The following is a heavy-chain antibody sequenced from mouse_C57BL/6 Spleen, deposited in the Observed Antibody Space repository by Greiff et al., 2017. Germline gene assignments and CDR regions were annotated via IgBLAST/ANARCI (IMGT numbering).Heavy chain of an antibody. CDR2: IYPGGGYT. CDR3: ARRYYGSSYVGYYFDY. D-gene: IGHD1-1*01. Sequence: VKLMESGAELVRPGTSVKMSCKASGYTFTNYWIGWAKQRPGHGLEWIGDIYPGGGYTNYNEKFKGKATLTADKSSSTAYMQFSSLTSEDSAIYYCARRYYGSSYVGYYFDYWGQGTTLTVSS. CDR1: GYTFTNYW. V-gene: IGHV1-63*01. J-gene: IGHJ2*01.